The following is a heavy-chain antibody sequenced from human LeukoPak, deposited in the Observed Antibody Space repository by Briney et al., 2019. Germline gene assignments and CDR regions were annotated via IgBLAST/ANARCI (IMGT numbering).Heavy chain of an antibody. D-gene: IGHD3-10*01. CDR3: ATNYMVRGVIFDY. Sequence: ASVKVSCKASGGTFSSYAISWVRQAPGQGLEWMGRTIPIFGTANYAQKFQGRVTITTDESTSTAYMELSSLRSEDTAVYYCATNYMVRGVIFDYWGQGTLVTVSS. V-gene: IGHV1-69*05. J-gene: IGHJ4*02. CDR2: TIPIFGTA. CDR1: GGTFSSYA.